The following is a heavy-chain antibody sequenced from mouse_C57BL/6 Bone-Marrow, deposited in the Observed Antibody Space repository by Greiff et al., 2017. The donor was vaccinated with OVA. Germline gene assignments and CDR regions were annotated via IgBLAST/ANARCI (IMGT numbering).Heavy chain of an antibody. CDR2: IFPGSGST. D-gene: IGHD1-1*01. V-gene: IGHV1-56*01. Sequence: VQLQQSGPELVRPGASVKISCKAPGYTFTSHWMQWVRQRPGQGLEWIGEIFPGSGSTYYNEKFKGKATLTVATSSSTAYMQLSSLTSEDSAGYFCGSYFCEPFAYWGQGALVTGSA. CDR1: GYTFTSHW. J-gene: IGHJ3*01. CDR3: GSYFCEPFAY.